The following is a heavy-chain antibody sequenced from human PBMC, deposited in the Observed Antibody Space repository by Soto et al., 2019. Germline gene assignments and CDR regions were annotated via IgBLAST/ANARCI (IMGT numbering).Heavy chain of an antibody. CDR1: GFTFSSYG. CDR2: ISYDGSNK. D-gene: IGHD6-19*01. J-gene: IGHJ6*02. Sequence: PGGSLRLSCAASGFTFSSYGMHWVRQAPGKGLEWVAVISYDGSNKYYADSVKGRFTISRDNSKNTLYLQMSSLRAEDTAVYYCVKDGSSGWPYYYGMDVWGQGTTVTAP. CDR3: VKDGSSGWPYYYGMDV. V-gene: IGHV3-30*18.